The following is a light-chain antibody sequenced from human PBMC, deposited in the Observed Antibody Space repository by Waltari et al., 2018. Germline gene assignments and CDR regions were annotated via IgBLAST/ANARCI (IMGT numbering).Light chain of an antibody. CDR3: QQRSNWPHLT. V-gene: IGKV3-11*01. Sequence: EIVLTQSPATLSLSPGERATLSCRASQSVSSYLAWYQQKPGQAPRLPIYDASNRATGIPARFSGSGSGTDFTLTISSLEPEDFAVYYCQQRSNWPHLTFGGGTKVEIK. CDR2: DAS. J-gene: IGKJ4*01. CDR1: QSVSSY.